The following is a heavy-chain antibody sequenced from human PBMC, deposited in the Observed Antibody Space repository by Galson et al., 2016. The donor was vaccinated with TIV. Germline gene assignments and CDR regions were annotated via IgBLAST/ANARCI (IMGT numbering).Heavy chain of an antibody. CDR1: GSSFSNYG. Sequence: SLRLSCAASGSSFSNYGIHWVRQAPGKGLEWVAVVWFDGTNKYYADSVKGRFTISRDNSKNTLYLQMNSLRVEDTAVYYCARELGLTSGDFDSWGQGTLVTVSS. CDR3: ARELGLTSGDFDS. D-gene: IGHD2-15*01. V-gene: IGHV3-33*01. J-gene: IGHJ4*02. CDR2: VWFDGTNK.